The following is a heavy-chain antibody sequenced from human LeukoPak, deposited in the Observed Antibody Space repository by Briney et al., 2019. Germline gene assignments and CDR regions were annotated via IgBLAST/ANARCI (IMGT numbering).Heavy chain of an antibody. J-gene: IGHJ4*02. CDR2: FDPEDGET. V-gene: IGHV1-24*01. CDR1: GYTLTELS. CDR3: ATVIARRISMVRGVTLDY. Sequence: GASVKVSCKVSGYTLTELSMHWVRQAPGEGLEWRGGFDPEDGETIYAQKFQGRVTMTEDTSTDTAYMELSSLRSEDTAVYYCATVIARRISMVRGVTLDYWGQGTLVTVSS. D-gene: IGHD3-10*01.